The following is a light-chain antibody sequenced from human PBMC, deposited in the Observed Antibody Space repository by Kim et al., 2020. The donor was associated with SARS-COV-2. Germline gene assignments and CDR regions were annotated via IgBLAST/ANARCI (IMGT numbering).Light chain of an antibody. CDR2: DVS. CDR1: SSDVGGYNY. V-gene: IGLV2-14*01. CDR3: SSFSSNTYVV. Sequence: QSALTQPASVSGPHGQSITISCTGTSSDVGGYNYVAWYQQDPGKAPKLMIYDVSERPSGVSDRFSGSKSGNTASLTISGLQAEDEGDYYCSSFSSNTYVVFGGGTQLTVL. J-gene: IGLJ2*01.